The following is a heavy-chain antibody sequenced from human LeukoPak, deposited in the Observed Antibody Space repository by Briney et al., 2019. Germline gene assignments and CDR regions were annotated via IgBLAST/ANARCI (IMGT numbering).Heavy chain of an antibody. CDR3: ARVKDDYGDYRRYYYYYYYYMDV. J-gene: IGHJ6*03. Sequence: ASVKVSCKASGYTFTSYDINWVRQATGQGLEWMGWMNPNSGNTGYAQKFQGRVTITRNTSISTAYMELSSLRSEDTAVYYCARVKDDYGDYRRYYYYYYYYMDVWGKGTTVTVSS. CDR2: MNPNSGNT. D-gene: IGHD4-17*01. V-gene: IGHV1-8*03. CDR1: GYTFTSYD.